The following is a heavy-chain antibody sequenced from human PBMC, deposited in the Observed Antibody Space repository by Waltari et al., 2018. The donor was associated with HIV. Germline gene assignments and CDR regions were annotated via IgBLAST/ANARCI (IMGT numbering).Heavy chain of an antibody. Sequence: EVQLGESGGGLVQPGGSLRLSCAASGFTFRSYWRSWFRQAPGKGLGWVCNIKQDGSEKYYVDSVKGRFTISRDNAKNSLYLQMNSLRAEDTAVYYCAGDPLVERRGILDYWGQGTLVTVSS. CDR2: IKQDGSEK. CDR3: AGDPLVERRGILDY. J-gene: IGHJ4*02. CDR1: GFTFRSYW. D-gene: IGHD1-1*01. V-gene: IGHV3-7*01.